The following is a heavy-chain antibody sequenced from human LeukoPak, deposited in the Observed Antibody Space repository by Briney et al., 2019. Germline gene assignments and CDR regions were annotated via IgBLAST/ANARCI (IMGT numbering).Heavy chain of an antibody. D-gene: IGHD6-19*01. CDR3: ARDAISGWSSDH. Sequence: GGSLRLSCTASGFTFSSYPMHWVRQAPGKGLEYLSAILGNGDASFYADSVKGRFTISRDNSRNTLYLQMDSLRVDDMAVYYCARDAISGWSSDHRGQGTLVTVSS. V-gene: IGHV3-64*02. CDR1: GFTFSSYP. J-gene: IGHJ4*02. CDR2: ILGNGDAS.